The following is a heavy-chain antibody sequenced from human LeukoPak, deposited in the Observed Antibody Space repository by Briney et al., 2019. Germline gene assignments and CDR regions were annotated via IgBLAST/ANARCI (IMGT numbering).Heavy chain of an antibody. CDR3: ARANRNRYYDFWSGYYVY. J-gene: IGHJ4*02. CDR2: INRSGST. D-gene: IGHD3-3*01. V-gene: IGHV4-34*01. CDR1: GGSFSGYY. Sequence: SETLSLTCAVYGGSFSGYYWSWIRQPPGKGLEWIGEINRSGSTNYNPSLKSRVTISVDTSKNQFSLKLSSVTAADTAVYYCARANRNRYYDFWSGYYVYWGQGTLVTVSS.